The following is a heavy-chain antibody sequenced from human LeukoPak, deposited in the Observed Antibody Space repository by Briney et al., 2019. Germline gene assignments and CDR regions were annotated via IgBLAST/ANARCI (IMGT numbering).Heavy chain of an antibody. CDR2: IRHDSSDI. J-gene: IGHJ3*02. CDR1: GFSFSRFG. CDR3: AEVRSSASDI. Sequence: GGSLRLSCAASGFSFSRFGMNWVRQAPGKGLEWISFIRHDSSDIYYADSVKGRFTISRDNAKNSLYLQMNSLRVEDTAVYYCAEVRSSASDIWGQGTMVTVSS. V-gene: IGHV3-48*01. D-gene: IGHD3-10*01.